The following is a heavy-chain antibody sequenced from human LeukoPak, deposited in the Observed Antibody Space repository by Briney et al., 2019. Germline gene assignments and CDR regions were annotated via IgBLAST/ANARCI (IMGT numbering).Heavy chain of an antibody. D-gene: IGHD3-9*01. Sequence: QAGGSLRLSCAASGFTFSSYWMSWVRQAPGKGLEWVANIKQNGSGKYYVDSVKGRFTISRDNAKNSLYLQMNSLRAEDTAVYYCARDGGRTYYDILTFYCEAYSFEYWGQGTLVTVSS. J-gene: IGHJ4*02. CDR3: ARDGGRTYYDILTFYCEAYSFEY. CDR1: GFTFSSYW. CDR2: IKQNGSGK. V-gene: IGHV3-7*01.